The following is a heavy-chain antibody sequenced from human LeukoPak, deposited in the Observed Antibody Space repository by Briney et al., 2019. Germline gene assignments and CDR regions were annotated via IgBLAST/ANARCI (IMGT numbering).Heavy chain of an antibody. V-gene: IGHV1-2*02. J-gene: IGHJ3*02. CDR1: GYTXTGYY. CDR3: ATFTRGRDGYNFDAFDI. Sequence: ASVKVSCKASGYTXTGYYMHWVRQAPGQGLEWMGWINPNSGGTNYAQKFQGRVTMTRDTSISTAYMELSRLRSDDTAVYYCATFTRGRDGYNFDAFDIWGQGTMVTVSS. CDR2: INPNSGGT. D-gene: IGHD5-24*01.